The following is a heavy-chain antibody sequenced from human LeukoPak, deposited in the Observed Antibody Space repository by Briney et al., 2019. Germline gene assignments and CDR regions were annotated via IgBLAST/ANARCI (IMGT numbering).Heavy chain of an antibody. J-gene: IGHJ4*02. CDR3: ARDAGIAVAGTIDY. CDR2: ISAYNGNT. Sequence: ASVKVSCKASGYTFTSYGISWVRQAPGRGVEWMGWISAYNGNTHYAQKLQGRVTMTTDTSTSTAYMELRSLRSDDTAVYYCARDAGIAVAGTIDYWGQGTLVTVSS. CDR1: GYTFTSYG. V-gene: IGHV1-18*01. D-gene: IGHD6-19*01.